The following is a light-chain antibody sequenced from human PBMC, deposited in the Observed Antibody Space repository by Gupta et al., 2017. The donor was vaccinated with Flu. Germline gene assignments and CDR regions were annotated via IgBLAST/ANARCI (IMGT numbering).Light chain of an antibody. CDR2: DVS. Sequence: TPLQPSARASVTSKSLVNKDVSTYLNWFQQKPGQSPKLLIYDVSNRESGVPDRFSGSGSGTDFTLNISRLEAEDIAIYYCIQDTNLSPAFGHGTKVEIK. CDR1: KSLVNKDVSTY. CDR3: IQDTNLSPA. V-gene: IGKV2-30*01. J-gene: IGKJ3*01.